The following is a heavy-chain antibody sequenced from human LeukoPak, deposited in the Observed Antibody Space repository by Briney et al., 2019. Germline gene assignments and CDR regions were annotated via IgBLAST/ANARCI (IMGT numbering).Heavy chain of an antibody. D-gene: IGHD5-18*01. CDR3: ARSIQLWLRMDFDY. CDR2: INPNSGGT. Sequence: GASVKVSCKASGYTFTGYYMHWVRQAPGQGLEWMGWINPNSGGTNYAQKFQGRVTITRDTSASTAYMELSSLRSEDTAVYYCARSIQLWLRMDFDYWGQGTLVTVSS. J-gene: IGHJ4*02. CDR1: GYTFTGYY. V-gene: IGHV1-2*02.